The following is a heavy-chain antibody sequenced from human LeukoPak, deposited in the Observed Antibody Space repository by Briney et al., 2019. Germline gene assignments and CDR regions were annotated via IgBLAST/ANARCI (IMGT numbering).Heavy chain of an antibody. CDR2: ISSTGGSS. CDR3: AKAKVAVVVDWFDP. V-gene: IGHV3-23*01. D-gene: IGHD3-22*01. Sequence: GGSLRLSCAASGFSFNDFAVSWVRQAPGKGLEWVSAISSTGGSSYYADSVRGRVTISRDNSKNTLYLQMNSLRVEDTAVYYCAKAKVAVVVDWFDPWGQGTLVTVSS. J-gene: IGHJ5*02. CDR1: GFSFNDFA.